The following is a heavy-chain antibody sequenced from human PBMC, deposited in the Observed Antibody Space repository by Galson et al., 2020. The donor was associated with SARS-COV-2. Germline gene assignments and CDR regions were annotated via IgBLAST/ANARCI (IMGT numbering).Heavy chain of an antibody. V-gene: IGHV1-69*13. CDR1: RGTFSSCD. Sequence: SVKVSCKASRGTFSSCDVNWVRQAPGQGLEWLGGFIHVFHTATYAQKFQGRVTITADEPTTTVYMELTSLRSDDTAVYFCVRGEVQTLDFWGQGTLVIVSS. CDR2: FIHVFHTA. CDR3: VRGEVQTLDF. D-gene: IGHD3-16*01. J-gene: IGHJ4*02.